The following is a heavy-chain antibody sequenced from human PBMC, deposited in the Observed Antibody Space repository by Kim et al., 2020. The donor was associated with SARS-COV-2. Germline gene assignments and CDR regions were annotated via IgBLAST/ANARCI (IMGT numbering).Heavy chain of an antibody. D-gene: IGHD6-19*01. CDR1: GGSFSGYY. CDR2: INHSGST. V-gene: IGHV4-34*01. CDR3: ASKLLSGWYVDY. Sequence: SETLSLTCAVYGGSFSGYYWSWIRQPPGKGLEWIGEINHSGSTNYNPSLKSRVTISVDTSKNQFSLKLSSVTAADTAVYYCASKLLSGWYVDYWGQGTLVTVSS. J-gene: IGHJ4*02.